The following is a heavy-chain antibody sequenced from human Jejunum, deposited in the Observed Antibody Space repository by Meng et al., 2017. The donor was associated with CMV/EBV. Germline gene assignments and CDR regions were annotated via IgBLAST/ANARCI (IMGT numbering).Heavy chain of an antibody. J-gene: IGHJ4*02. Sequence: QVQLVQSGAAAKEPGASVKVSCKASGYKFSDYYIHWVRQAPGQGLEWMGRINPNTGGTNLEQRFQGRVSMTRDASITTAFMELSRLRYDDTAVYYCARDFVRGQTYWGQGTLVTVSS. CDR2: INPNTGGT. CDR3: ARDFVRGQTY. V-gene: IGHV1-2*06. D-gene: IGHD2-8*01. CDR1: GYKFSDYY.